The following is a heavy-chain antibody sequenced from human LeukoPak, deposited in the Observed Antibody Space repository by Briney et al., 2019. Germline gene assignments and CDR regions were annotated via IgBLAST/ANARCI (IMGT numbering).Heavy chain of an antibody. D-gene: IGHD3-10*01. CDR1: GFTFSSYS. Sequence: GGSLRLSSAASGFTFSSYSMNWVRQAPGKELEWVSSISSSSYIYYADSVKGRFTISRDNAKNSLYLQMNSLRAEDTAVYYCAVSLARGELYYWGQGTLVTVSS. CDR2: ISSSSYI. CDR3: AVSLARGELYY. J-gene: IGHJ4*02. V-gene: IGHV3-21*01.